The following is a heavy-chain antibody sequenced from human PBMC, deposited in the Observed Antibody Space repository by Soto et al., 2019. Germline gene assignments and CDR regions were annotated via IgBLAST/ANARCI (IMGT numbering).Heavy chain of an antibody. CDR3: ARDRSMYYGMDV. CDR1: GYTFISFG. CDR2: ISAYNGNT. D-gene: IGHD2-8*01. V-gene: IGHV1-18*01. Sequence: QVQLVQSGGEVKKPGASVKVSCKATGYTFISFGISWVRQAPGQGLEWMGWISAYNGNTNYAQKLQGRVTMTTDTSTSTAYMELRSLTSDDTAVYYCARDRSMYYGMDVWGQGTTVTVSS. J-gene: IGHJ6*02.